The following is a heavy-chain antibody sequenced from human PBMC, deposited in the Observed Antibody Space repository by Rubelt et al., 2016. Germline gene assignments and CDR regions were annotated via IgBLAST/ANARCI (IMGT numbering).Heavy chain of an antibody. CDR2: INPNSGGT. CDR1: GYTFTSYY. Sequence: QVQLVQSGAEVKKPGASVKVSCKASGYTFTSYYMHWVRQAPGQGLEWMGWINPNSGGTSYAQKFQGRVTMTRDTSISTAYMELSRLRSDDTAVYYCARGAGGRYFDWYDAFDIWGQGTMVTVSS. J-gene: IGHJ3*02. CDR3: ARGAGGRYFDWYDAFDI. D-gene: IGHD3-9*01. V-gene: IGHV1-2*02.